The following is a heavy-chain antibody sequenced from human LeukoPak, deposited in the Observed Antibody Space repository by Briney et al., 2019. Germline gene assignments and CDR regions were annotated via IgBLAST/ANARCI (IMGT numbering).Heavy chain of an antibody. CDR1: GFTVSNNF. CDR3: AREDNRGVYDDGFDI. CDR2: IHSDGNT. Sequence: GGSLRLSCAASGFTVSNNFMYWVRQAPGKGLEWVSVIHSDGNTLYADSVEGRFTISRDNFKNTVYLQMSSLRAEDTAVYYCAREDNRGVYDDGFDIWGQGTMVTVSS. V-gene: IGHV3-53*01. D-gene: IGHD5/OR15-5a*01. J-gene: IGHJ3*02.